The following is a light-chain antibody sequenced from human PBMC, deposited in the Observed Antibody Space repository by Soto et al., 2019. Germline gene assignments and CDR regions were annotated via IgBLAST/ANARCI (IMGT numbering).Light chain of an antibody. CDR2: DSS. J-gene: IGKJ5*01. Sequence: EIELTQSPATLSLSPGETATLSCRASQNVDKFLDWYQQRPGQPPRLLIFDSSNRSTGVPVRFSGSGSGTVFTLTIGSLEPDDSAFYDCQQRKNRLQITFGQGTGLEIK. V-gene: IGKV3-11*01. CDR3: QQRKNRLQIT. CDR1: QNVDKF.